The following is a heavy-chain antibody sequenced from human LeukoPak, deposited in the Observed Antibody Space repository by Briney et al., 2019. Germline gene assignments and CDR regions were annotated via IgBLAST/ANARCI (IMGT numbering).Heavy chain of an antibody. CDR2: ISYDGSNK. J-gene: IGHJ4*02. Sequence: PGGSLRLSCAASGFTFSSYAMHWVRQAPGKGLEWVAVISYDGSNKYYAGSVKGRFTISRDNSKNTLYLQMNSLRAEDTAVYYCAREGVAAAFDYWGQGTLVTVSS. V-gene: IGHV3-30-3*01. CDR3: AREGVAAAFDY. CDR1: GFTFSSYA. D-gene: IGHD6-13*01.